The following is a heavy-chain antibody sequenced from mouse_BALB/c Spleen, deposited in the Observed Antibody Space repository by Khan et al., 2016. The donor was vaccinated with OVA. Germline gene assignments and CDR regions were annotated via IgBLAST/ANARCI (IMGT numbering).Heavy chain of an antibody. J-gene: IGHJ2*01. CDR1: GYSITSDYA. V-gene: IGHV3-2*02. CDR3: ARDYVSSDYYFDY. CDR2: ISYSGST. D-gene: IGHD1-1*01. Sequence: EVQLQESGPGLVKPSQSLYLTCTVTGYSITSDYAWNWIRQFPGNKLEWMGYISYSGSTSYNPSLKSRISITRDTSKNQFFLQLNSVTTEYTATYYCARDYVSSDYYFDYWGQGTTLTVSS.